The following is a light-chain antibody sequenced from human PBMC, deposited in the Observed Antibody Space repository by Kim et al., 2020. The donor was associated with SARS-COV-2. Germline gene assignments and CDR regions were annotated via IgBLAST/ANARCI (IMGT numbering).Light chain of an antibody. J-gene: IGLJ2*01. Sequence: GQRVTISCSGSSSNIGSNYVYWYQHLPGTAPKLLVSRNDQRPSGVPDRFSGSKSGTSASLAISGLRSEDEADYSCAAWDDSLSGVVFGGGTQLTVL. V-gene: IGLV1-47*01. CDR3: AAWDDSLSGVV. CDR1: SSNIGSNY. CDR2: RND.